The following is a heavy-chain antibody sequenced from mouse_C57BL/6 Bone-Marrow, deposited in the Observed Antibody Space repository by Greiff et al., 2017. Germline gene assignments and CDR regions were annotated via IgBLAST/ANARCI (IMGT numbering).Heavy chain of an antibody. CDR1: GYTFTSYW. Sequence: QVQLQQPGAELVRPGSSVKMSCKASGYTFTSYWMHWVKQRTIQGLEWIGNIDTSGSAAHYNQKFKDKATLTVDKSYSTAYMQLSSLTSEDSAVYYCAREAQANLRIAYWGQGTLVTVSA. CDR3: AREAQANLRIAY. CDR2: IDTSGSAA. D-gene: IGHD3-2*02. V-gene: IGHV1-52*01. J-gene: IGHJ3*01.